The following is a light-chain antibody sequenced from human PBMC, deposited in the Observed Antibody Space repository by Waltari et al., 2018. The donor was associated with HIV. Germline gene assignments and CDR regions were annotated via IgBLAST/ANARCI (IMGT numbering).Light chain of an antibody. Sequence: DVQMTQSPSSLSASIGDRVNITCRASHDIKDHLNWYQQKPGKAPKALIYGASNLETGVPSRFSGAGSKTDFTFVISNLQPEDVATYYCEQYGNLYTFGQGTKVEIK. CDR2: GAS. CDR1: HDIKDH. CDR3: EQYGNLYT. V-gene: IGKV1-33*01. J-gene: IGKJ2*01.